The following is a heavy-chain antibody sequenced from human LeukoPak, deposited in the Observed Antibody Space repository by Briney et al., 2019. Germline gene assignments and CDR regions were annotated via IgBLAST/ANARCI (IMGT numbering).Heavy chain of an antibody. D-gene: IGHD6-13*01. Sequence: GGSLRLSCAASGFTLSTYSMNWVRQTPGKGLEWVSSIDANSRYIYYADSMKGRFTISRDNAKNSLYLQMDSLRVEDTAVYYCAKDGFSSSWYNWFDPWGQGTLVTVSS. V-gene: IGHV3-21*01. CDR3: AKDGFSSSWYNWFDP. CDR2: IDANSRYI. CDR1: GFTLSTYS. J-gene: IGHJ5*02.